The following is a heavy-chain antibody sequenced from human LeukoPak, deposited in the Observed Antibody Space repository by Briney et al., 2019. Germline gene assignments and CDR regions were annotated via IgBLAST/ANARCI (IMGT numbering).Heavy chain of an antibody. CDR3: ARPTGYYDSSGYYYSDAFDI. J-gene: IGHJ3*02. V-gene: IGHV1-69*01. D-gene: IGHD3-22*01. Sequence: ASVKVSCKASGGTFSSYAISWVRQAPGQGLEWMGGIIPIFGTANYAQKFQGRVTITADESTSTAYMELSSLRSEDTAVYNCARPTGYYDSSGYYYSDAFDIWGQGTMVTVSS. CDR2: IIPIFGTA. CDR1: GGTFSSYA.